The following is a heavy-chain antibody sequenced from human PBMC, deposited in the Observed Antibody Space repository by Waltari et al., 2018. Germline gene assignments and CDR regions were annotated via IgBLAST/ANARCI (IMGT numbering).Heavy chain of an antibody. V-gene: IGHV3-21*01. CDR3: ARGATVVNKPSDY. D-gene: IGHD4-17*01. CDR1: GFTFSSYS. CDR2: ISSSSSYI. J-gene: IGHJ4*02. Sequence: EVQLVESGGGLVKPGGSLRLSCAASGFTFSSYSMNWFRQAPGKGLEWVSSISSSSSYIYYADSVKGRFTISRDNAKNSLYLQMNSLRAEDTAVYYCARGATVVNKPSDYWGQGTLVTVSS.